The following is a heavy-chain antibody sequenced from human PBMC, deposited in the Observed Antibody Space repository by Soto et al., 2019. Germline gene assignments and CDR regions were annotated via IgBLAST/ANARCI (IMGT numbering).Heavy chain of an antibody. CDR1: GGSISSGGYY. CDR2: IYYSGST. Sequence: PSETLSLTCTVSGGSISSGGYYWSWIRQHPGKGLEWIGYIYYSGSTYYNPSLKSRVTISVDTSKNQFSLKLSSVTAADTAVYYCARDSRAFGGDLDYWGQGTLVTVSS. D-gene: IGHD2-21*01. J-gene: IGHJ4*02. V-gene: IGHV4-31*03. CDR3: ARDSRAFGGDLDY.